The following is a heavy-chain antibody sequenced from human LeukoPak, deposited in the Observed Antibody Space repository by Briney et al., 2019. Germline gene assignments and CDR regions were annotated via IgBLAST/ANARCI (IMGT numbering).Heavy chain of an antibody. J-gene: IGHJ5*01. CDR1: GFTLSSSW. CDR3: ARWGHDRGFDS. V-gene: IGHV3-7*03. Sequence: GGSLRLSCAASGFTLSSSWMSWVRQAPGKGLEWVANIKEDGSEKYYVDSVKGRFTISRDNAKNSLYLQMNSLRVKDTAVYYCARWGHDRGFDSWAREAWSPSPQ. D-gene: IGHD3-16*01. CDR2: IKEDGSEK.